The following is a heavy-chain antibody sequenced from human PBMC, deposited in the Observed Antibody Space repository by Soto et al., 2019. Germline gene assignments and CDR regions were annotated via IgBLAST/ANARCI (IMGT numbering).Heavy chain of an antibody. Sequence: GGSLRLSCAASGFTFDDYAMHWVRQAPGKGLEWVSGISWNSGSIGYADSVKGRFTISRDNAKNSLYLQMNSLRAEDTALYYCAKDRYSSGWAGGDYWGQGTLVTVSS. CDR3: AKDRYSSGWAGGDY. V-gene: IGHV3-9*01. CDR1: GFTFDDYA. CDR2: ISWNSGSI. J-gene: IGHJ4*02. D-gene: IGHD6-19*01.